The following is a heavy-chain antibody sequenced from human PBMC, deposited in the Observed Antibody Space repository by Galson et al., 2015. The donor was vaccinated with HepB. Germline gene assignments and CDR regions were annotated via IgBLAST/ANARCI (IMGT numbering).Heavy chain of an antibody. CDR2: IIPIFGTA. Sequence: SVKVSCKASGGTFSSYAISWVRQAPGQGLEWMGGIIPIFGTANYAQKFQGRVTITADESTSTAYMELSSLRSEDTAVYYCARDKGGLIAAAGVFDYWGRGTLVTVSS. CDR3: ARDKGGLIAAAGVFDY. J-gene: IGHJ4*02. CDR1: GGTFSSYA. V-gene: IGHV1-69*13. D-gene: IGHD6-13*01.